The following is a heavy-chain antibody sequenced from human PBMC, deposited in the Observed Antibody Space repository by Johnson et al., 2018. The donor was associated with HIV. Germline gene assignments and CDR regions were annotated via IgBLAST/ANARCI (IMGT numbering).Heavy chain of an antibody. J-gene: IGHJ3*02. Sequence: QVQLVESGGGLVKPGGSLRLSCATSGFTFSDYYMTWIRQAPGKGLEWVSYISSSGSTIYYADSVKGRFTISRDNSKNTLYLQMNSLRAEDTAVYYCARYLTEKTPNAFDIWGQGTMVTVSS. CDR1: GFTFSDYY. CDR2: ISSSGSTI. CDR3: ARYLTEKTPNAFDI. D-gene: IGHD2-15*01. V-gene: IGHV3-11*01.